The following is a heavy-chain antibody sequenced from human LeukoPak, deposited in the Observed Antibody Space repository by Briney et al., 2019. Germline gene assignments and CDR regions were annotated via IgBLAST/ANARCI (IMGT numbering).Heavy chain of an antibody. V-gene: IGHV4-39*07. CDR1: GGSISSSSYY. J-gene: IGHJ1*01. CDR2: IYYSGST. D-gene: IGHD6-13*01. Sequence: RASETLSLTCTVSGGSISSSSYYWGWIRQPPGKGLEWIGSIYYSGSTYYNPSLKSRVTISVDTSKNQFSLKLSSVTAADTAVYYCARDAYSSSWSEYFQHWGQGTLVTVSS. CDR3: ARDAYSSSWSEYFQH.